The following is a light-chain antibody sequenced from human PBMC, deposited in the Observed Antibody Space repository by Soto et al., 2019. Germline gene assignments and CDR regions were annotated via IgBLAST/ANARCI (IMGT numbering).Light chain of an antibody. CDR2: EVN. CDR1: SSDVGGYNY. J-gene: IGLJ3*02. CDR3: SSYTSSSPLV. Sequence: QSALTQPASVSGSPGQSITISCTGTSSDVGGYNYVSWYQQHPGKAPKLMIYEVNNRPSGVSNRFSGSKSGNTASLTISGLQAEDEAEYYCSSYTSSSPLVFGGGTQLTVL. V-gene: IGLV2-14*01.